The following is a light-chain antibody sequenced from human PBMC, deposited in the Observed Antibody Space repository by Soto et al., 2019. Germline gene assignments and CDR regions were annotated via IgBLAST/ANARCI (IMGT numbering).Light chain of an antibody. J-gene: IGLJ1*01. V-gene: IGLV2-14*01. CDR3: SSYTSNIPFV. CDR1: SSDVGAYNY. CDR2: EVS. Sequence: QSVLTQPASVSGSPGQSITISCTGPSSDVGAYNYVSWYQQHPGKAPKLMIYEVSNRPSGVSSLFSGSKSGNTASLTISGLQAEDEADYYCSSYTSNIPFVFGTGTKVTVL.